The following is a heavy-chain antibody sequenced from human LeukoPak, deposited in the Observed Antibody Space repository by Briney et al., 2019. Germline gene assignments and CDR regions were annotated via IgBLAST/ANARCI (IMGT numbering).Heavy chain of an antibody. CDR3: AREGFDYGGNASDI. CDR1: GGSFSGYY. D-gene: IGHD4-17*01. Sequence: SETLSLTCAVYGGSFSGYYWSWIRQPPGKGLEWIGEINHSGSTNYNSSLKSRVTISVDTSKNQFSLKLSSVTAADPAVYYCAREGFDYGGNASDIWGQGTMVTVSS. J-gene: IGHJ3*02. V-gene: IGHV4-34*01. CDR2: INHSGST.